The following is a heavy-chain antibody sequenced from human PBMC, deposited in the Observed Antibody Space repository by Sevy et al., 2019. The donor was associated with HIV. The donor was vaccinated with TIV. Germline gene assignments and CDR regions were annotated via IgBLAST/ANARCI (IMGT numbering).Heavy chain of an antibody. D-gene: IGHD4-4*01. Sequence: QLGGSLRLSCAASGFTFSSHGMHWVRQAPGKGLEWVAVIWYDGSNKYYADSVKGRFTISRDNSKSTLFLQINSLRAEDTAVYFCARDKDYSNYLPDYWGQGTLVTVSS. CDR2: IWYDGSNK. CDR1: GFTFSSHG. J-gene: IGHJ4*02. CDR3: ARDKDYSNYLPDY. V-gene: IGHV3-33*01.